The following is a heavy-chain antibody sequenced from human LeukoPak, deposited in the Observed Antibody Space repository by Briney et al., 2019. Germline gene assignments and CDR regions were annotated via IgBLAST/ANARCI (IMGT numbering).Heavy chain of an antibody. V-gene: IGHV3-15*01. J-gene: IGHJ4*02. CDR2: IKSKTDGGTT. D-gene: IGHD1-26*01. Sequence: GGSLRLSCAVSGFTFSNAWMSWVRQAAGTEVEWVGRIKSKTDGGTTDYAAPVKGRFTISRDDSKNTLYLQMNSLKTEDTAVYYCTTDCVGATDFDYWGQGTLVTVSS. CDR3: TTDCVGATDFDY. CDR1: GFTFSNAW.